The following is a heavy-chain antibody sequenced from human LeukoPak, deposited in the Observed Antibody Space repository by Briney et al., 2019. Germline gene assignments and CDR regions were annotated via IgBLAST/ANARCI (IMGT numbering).Heavy chain of an antibody. J-gene: IGHJ4*02. CDR3: ARGSVVTAIPMDY. V-gene: IGHV3-33*01. CDR1: GFTFSSYG. D-gene: IGHD2-21*02. CDR2: IWYDGSNK. Sequence: PGGSLRLSCAASGFTFSSYGMHWVRQAPGKGLEWVAVIWYDGSNKYYADSVKGRFTISRDNSKNTLYLQMNSLRAEDTAVYYCARGSVVTAIPMDYWGQGTLVTVSS.